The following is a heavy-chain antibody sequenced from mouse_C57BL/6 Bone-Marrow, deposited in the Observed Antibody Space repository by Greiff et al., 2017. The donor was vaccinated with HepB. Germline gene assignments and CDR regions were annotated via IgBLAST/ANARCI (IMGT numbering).Heavy chain of an antibody. CDR1: GFTFSSYA. V-gene: IGHV5-4*01. Sequence: EVLLVESGGGLVKPGGSLKLSCAASGFTFSSYAMSWVRQTPEKRLEGVATISDGGSYTYYPDNVKGRFTISRDNAKNNLYLQLSHLKSEDTAMYYCARGPRINTVVATEAMDYWGQGTSVTVSS. CDR2: ISDGGSYT. D-gene: IGHD1-1*01. CDR3: ARGPRINTVVATEAMDY. J-gene: IGHJ4*01.